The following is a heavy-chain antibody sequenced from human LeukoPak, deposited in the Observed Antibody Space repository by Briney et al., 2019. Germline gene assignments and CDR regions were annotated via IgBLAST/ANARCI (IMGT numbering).Heavy chain of an antibody. Sequence: GGSLRLSCAASGFTFSSYSMNWVRQAPGKGLEWVSSISSISSYIYYADSVKGRFTVSRDNAKNSLYLQMDGLRAEDTAVYYCARDPSGTYYPRVSGALDIWGQGTMVTVSS. CDR2: ISSISSYI. J-gene: IGHJ3*02. V-gene: IGHV3-21*01. D-gene: IGHD1-26*01. CDR1: GFTFSSYS. CDR3: ARDPSGTYYPRVSGALDI.